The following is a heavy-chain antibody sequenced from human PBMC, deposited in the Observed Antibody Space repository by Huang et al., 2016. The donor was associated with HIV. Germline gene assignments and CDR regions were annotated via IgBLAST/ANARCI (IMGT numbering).Heavy chain of an antibody. V-gene: IGHV3-23*01. J-gene: IGHJ4*02. CDR3: AKGEFVGESYFDQ. D-gene: IGHD3-10*01. CDR1: GFTFSSYA. CDR2: ISGSGVST. Sequence: VQLLESGGGLVQPGGSRRLSCAASGFTFSSYAMSWVRQALGKGLEWGSTISGSGVSTYHADSVKGRFTTSRDNSENMLYLQMHTLRAEDTAVYYCAKGEFVGESYFDQWGQGTLVTVSS.